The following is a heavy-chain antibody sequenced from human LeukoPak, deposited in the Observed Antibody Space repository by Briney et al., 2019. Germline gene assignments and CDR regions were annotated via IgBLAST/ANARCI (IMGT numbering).Heavy chain of an antibody. CDR2: ISAYNGNT. CDR1: GYTFTSYG. J-gene: IGHJ3*02. D-gene: IGHD2-15*01. CDR3: AAAGGAFDI. Sequence: GASVKVSCKASGYTFTSYGISWARQAPGQGLEWMGWISAYNGNTNYAQKLQGRVTITADESTSTAYMELSSLRSEDAAVYYCAAAGGAFDIWGQGTMVTVPS. V-gene: IGHV1-18*01.